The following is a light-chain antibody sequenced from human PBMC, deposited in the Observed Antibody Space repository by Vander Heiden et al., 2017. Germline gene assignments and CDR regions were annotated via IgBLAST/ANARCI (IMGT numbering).Light chain of an antibody. Sequence: QSALTQPASVSGSPGQSITISCTGTSSAVGSDNLVSWYQQHPGKAPKLMIYEGSKRPSGVANRFSGSKSGNTASLTISGLQAEDEADYYCCSYAGSSFWVFGGGTKLTVL. V-gene: IGLV2-23*01. CDR3: CSYAGSSFWV. CDR2: EGS. J-gene: IGLJ3*02. CDR1: SSAVGSDNL.